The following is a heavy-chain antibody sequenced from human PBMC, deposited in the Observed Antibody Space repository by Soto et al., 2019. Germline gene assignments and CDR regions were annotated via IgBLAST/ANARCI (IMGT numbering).Heavy chain of an antibody. CDR2: IYYSGST. J-gene: IGHJ4*02. CDR3: ARDLGRVFDS. V-gene: IGHV4-59*01. CDR1: GGSISSYY. Sequence: VQLQESGPGLVKPSETLSLTCTVSGGSISSYYWSWIRQPPGKGLEWIVYIYYSGSTNYNPSLKSRVTIAVDTSKKHFSLKLSSVTAADTAVYYCARDLGRVFDSWGQGTLVNVSS. D-gene: IGHD3-16*01.